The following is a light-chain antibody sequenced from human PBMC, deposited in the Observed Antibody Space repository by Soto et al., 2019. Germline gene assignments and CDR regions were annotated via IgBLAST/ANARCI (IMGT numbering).Light chain of an antibody. CDR3: QQYSNWPRT. CDR2: GAS. Sequence: EIVMTQSPATLSVSPGERATLSCRASQSVSSNLAWYQQKPGQAPRLLIYGASTRATDIPARFSGSGSGTKFTLTVSSLQSEDFAVYYCQQYSNWPRTFGQGTKVDIK. V-gene: IGKV3-15*01. J-gene: IGKJ1*01. CDR1: QSVSSN.